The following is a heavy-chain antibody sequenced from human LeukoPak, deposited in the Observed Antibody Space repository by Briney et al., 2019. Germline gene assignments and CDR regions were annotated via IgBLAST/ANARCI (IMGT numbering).Heavy chain of an antibody. V-gene: IGHV3-73*01. CDR2: ITGRANSYAT. Sequence: GGSLRLSCAASGFTFSGSTMHWVRQASGRGLEWVGRITGRANSYATAYAASVRGRFTISRDDSKNTAFLQMNSLKTEDTAVYYCTRSLDGGDSRPFDYWGQGTLVTVSS. J-gene: IGHJ4*02. CDR1: GFTFSGST. CDR3: TRSLDGGDSRPFDY. D-gene: IGHD3-10*01.